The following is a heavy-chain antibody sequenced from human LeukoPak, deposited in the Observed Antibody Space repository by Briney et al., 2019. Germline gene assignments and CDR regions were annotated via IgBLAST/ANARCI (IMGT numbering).Heavy chain of an antibody. CDR3: ASRALRKDFDY. CDR2: ISYDGSNK. V-gene: IGHV3-30*03. D-gene: IGHD2-8*01. Sequence: GGSLRLSCAASGFTFSSYGMHWVRQAPGKGLEWVAVISYDGSNKYYADSVKGRFTISRDNSKNTLYLQMNSLRAEDTAVYYCASRALRKDFDYWGQGTLVTVSS. CDR1: GFTFSSYG. J-gene: IGHJ4*02.